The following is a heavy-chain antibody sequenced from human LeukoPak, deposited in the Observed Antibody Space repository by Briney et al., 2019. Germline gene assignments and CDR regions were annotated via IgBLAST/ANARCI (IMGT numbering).Heavy chain of an antibody. CDR1: GFTFSSYG. Sequence: GGSLRLSCAASGFTFSSYGMSWVRQAPGKGPEWVSAISGSGGSTYYADSVKGRFTTSRDNSKNTLYLQMNSLRAEDTAVYYCARVIAGNWFGEFPYFDYWGQGTLVTVSS. D-gene: IGHD3-10*01. V-gene: IGHV3-23*01. CDR2: ISGSGGST. CDR3: ARVIAGNWFGEFPYFDY. J-gene: IGHJ4*02.